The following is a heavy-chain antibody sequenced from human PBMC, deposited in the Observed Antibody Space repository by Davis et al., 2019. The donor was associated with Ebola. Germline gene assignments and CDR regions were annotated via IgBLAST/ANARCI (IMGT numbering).Heavy chain of an antibody. V-gene: IGHV3-11*06. CDR3: VRVSRNIATGWYRFDAFDI. Sequence: GESLKISCAASGFTFTDYYMGWIRQAPGKGLEWVSYISGDSLYTNYADSVRCRLTISRDDAKNSLYLQMNSLRAEDTAIYYCVRVSRNIATGWYRFDAFDIWGQGTLVTVSS. CDR2: ISGDSLYT. CDR1: GFTFTDYY. D-gene: IGHD6-19*01. J-gene: IGHJ3*02.